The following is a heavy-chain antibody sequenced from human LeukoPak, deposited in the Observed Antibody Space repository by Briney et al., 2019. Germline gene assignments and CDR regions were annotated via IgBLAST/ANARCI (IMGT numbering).Heavy chain of an antibody. Sequence: PGGSLRLSWAASGFTLSSYWMSWVRQAPGKGLEWVANIKQDGSEKYYVDSVKGRFTISRDNAKNSLYLQMNSLRAEDTAVYYCATRPAGTYVYWGQGTLVTVSS. J-gene: IGHJ4*02. V-gene: IGHV3-7*01. D-gene: IGHD6-13*01. CDR3: ATRPAGTYVY. CDR1: GFTLSSYW. CDR2: IKQDGSEK.